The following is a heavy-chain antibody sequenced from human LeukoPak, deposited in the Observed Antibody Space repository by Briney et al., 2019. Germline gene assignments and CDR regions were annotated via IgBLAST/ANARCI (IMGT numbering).Heavy chain of an antibody. CDR1: GFTFRNLG. J-gene: IGHJ4*02. Sequence: GGSLRLSCAASGFTFRNLGMHWVRQAPGKGLEWVAFVENDGRTKYYADSVKGRFTISRDNSKNTLYLQMNSLRAEDTAVYYCAKIAAANCGGDCYSGAYYFDYWGQGTLVTVSS. CDR3: AKIAAANCGGDCYSGAYYFDY. V-gene: IGHV3-30*02. CDR2: VENDGRTK. D-gene: IGHD2-21*02.